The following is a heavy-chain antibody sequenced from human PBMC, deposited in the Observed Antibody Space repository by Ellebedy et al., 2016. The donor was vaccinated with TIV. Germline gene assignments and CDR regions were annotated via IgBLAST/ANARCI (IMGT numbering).Heavy chain of an antibody. CDR3: VRGSRTVGGIYYYTGMDV. Sequence: PGGSLRLSCAASGFAFSNYVMHWVRQVPGRGLVWVSRISHDGRVISYADSVKGRFTISRENAKNSLYLQMNSLTGEDTAVYYCVRGSRTVGGIYYYTGMDVWGQGTTVTVSS. J-gene: IGHJ6*02. CDR2: ISHDGRVI. V-gene: IGHV3-74*01. CDR1: GFAFSNYV. D-gene: IGHD3-10*01.